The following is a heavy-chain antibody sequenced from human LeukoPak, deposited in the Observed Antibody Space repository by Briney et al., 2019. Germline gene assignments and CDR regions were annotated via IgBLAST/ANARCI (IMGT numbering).Heavy chain of an antibody. D-gene: IGHD3-10*01. J-gene: IGHJ4*02. Sequence: GGSLRLSCAASGLTISNNFMGWVRQAPGKGLEWVSLIYSGGSTYSADSVKGRFTISRDNSKNTLYLQMNSLRAEDTAVYYCARDGAMVRGIIMTDWGQGTLVTVSS. CDR3: ARDGAMVRGIIMTD. CDR1: GLTISNNF. CDR2: IYSGGST. V-gene: IGHV3-66*01.